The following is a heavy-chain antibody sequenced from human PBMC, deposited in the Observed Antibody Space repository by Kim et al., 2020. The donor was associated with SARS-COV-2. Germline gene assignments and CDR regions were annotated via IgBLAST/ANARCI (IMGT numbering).Heavy chain of an antibody. Sequence: SETLSLTCTVSGGSVSSGSYYWSWIRQPPGKGLEWIGYIYYSGSTNYNPSLKSRVTISVDTSKNQFSLKLSSVTAADTAVYYCARGGAGAPGILGYCSSTSCLYCYFDLWGRGTLVTVSS. CDR2: IYYSGST. J-gene: IGHJ2*01. CDR1: GGSVSSGSYY. D-gene: IGHD2-2*01. CDR3: ARGGAGAPGILGYCSSTSCLYCYFDL. V-gene: IGHV4-61*01.